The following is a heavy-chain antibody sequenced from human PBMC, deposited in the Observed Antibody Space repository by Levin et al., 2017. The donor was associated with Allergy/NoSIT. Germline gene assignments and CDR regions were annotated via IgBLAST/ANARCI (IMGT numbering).Heavy chain of an antibody. V-gene: IGHV4-34*01. D-gene: IGHD2-8*02. CDR3: ARGGVLYYYYYMDV. J-gene: IGHJ6*03. CDR1: GGSFSGYY. CDR2: INHSGST. Sequence: SETLSLTCAVYGGSFSGYYWSWIRQPPGKGLEWIGEINHSGSTNYNPSLKSRVTISVDTSKNQFSLKLSSVTAADTAVYYCARGGVLYYYYYMDVWGKGTTVTVSS.